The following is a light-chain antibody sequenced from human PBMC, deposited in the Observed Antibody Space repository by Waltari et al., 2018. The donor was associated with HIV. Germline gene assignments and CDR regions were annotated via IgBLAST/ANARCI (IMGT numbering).Light chain of an antibody. CDR1: SSNIGAGYD. CDR2: GNS. CDR3: QSYDSNLSGL. J-gene: IGLJ2*01. Sequence: QSELTQPPSVSAAPGQRVTISCTGSSSNIGAGYDVHWYQPVPGRAPKVVIYGNSNRPSGVPDRFSGSKSGSSASLVITGLQSEDEADYYCQSYDSNLSGLFGGGTKVTVL. V-gene: IGLV1-40*01.